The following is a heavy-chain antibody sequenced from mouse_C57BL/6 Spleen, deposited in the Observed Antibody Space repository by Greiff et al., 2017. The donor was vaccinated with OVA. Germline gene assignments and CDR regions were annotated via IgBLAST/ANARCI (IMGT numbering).Heavy chain of an antibody. CDR1: GFNIKDDC. V-gene: IGHV14-4*01. J-gene: IGHJ1*03. Sequence: EVQRVESGAELVRPGASVKLSCTASGFNIKDDCMHWVKQRPEQGLEWIGWIDPENGDTEYASKFQGKATITADTSSNTAYLQLSSLTSEDTAVYYCTTGWYFDVWGTGTTVTVSS. CDR2: IDPENGDT. CDR3: TTGWYFDV.